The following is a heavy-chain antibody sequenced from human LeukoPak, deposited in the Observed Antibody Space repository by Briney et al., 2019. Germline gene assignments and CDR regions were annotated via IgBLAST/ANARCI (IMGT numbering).Heavy chain of an antibody. Sequence: KPSETLSLTCTVFGGSISNYYWSWIRQPPGKGLEWIGYIYYSGSTNYNPSLKSRVIISVDTSKNQFSLKLSSVAAADTAVYYCARDYGDYFDYWGQGTLVTVSS. J-gene: IGHJ4*02. V-gene: IGHV4-59*01. D-gene: IGHD4-17*01. CDR1: GGSISNYY. CDR3: ARDYGDYFDY. CDR2: IYYSGST.